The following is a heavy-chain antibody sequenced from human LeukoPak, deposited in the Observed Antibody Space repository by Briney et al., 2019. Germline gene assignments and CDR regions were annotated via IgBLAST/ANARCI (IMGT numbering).Heavy chain of an antibody. CDR3: AIPGTSYGDYGWYFDL. D-gene: IGHD4-17*01. CDR2: INAYSGDT. V-gene: IGHV1-18*04. J-gene: IGHJ2*01. Sequence: ASVTVSCKASGYSFIGYAISWVRQAPGQGLEWMGRINAYSGDTKYAQNFQGRLTMTTDTSTSTAYMELRNLRSDDTAVYFCAIPGTSYGDYGWYFDLWGRGTLVTVSS. CDR1: GYSFIGYA.